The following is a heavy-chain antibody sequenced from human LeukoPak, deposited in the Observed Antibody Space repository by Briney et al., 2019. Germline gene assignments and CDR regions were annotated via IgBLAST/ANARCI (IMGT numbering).Heavy chain of an antibody. D-gene: IGHD3-3*01. J-gene: IGHJ4*02. CDR2: IKQDGSEK. CDR3: ARDLGSSHYDFWSGYGRAFDY. Sequence: GGSLRLYCAASGFTFSSYWMSWVRQAPGKGLEWVANIKQDGSEKYYVDSVKGRFTISRDNAKNSLYLQMNSLRAEDTAVYYCARDLGSSHYDFWSGYGRAFDYWGQGTLVTVSS. V-gene: IGHV3-7*01. CDR1: GFTFSSYW.